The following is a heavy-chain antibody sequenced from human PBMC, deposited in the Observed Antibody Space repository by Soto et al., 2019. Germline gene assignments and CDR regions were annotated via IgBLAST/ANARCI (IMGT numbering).Heavy chain of an antibody. CDR2: IIPIFGTA. D-gene: IGHD5-12*01. CDR3: ERGEDIVALTPDHYYYGMDV. Sequence: SVKVSCKASGGTFSSYAISWVRQAPGQGLEWMGGIIPIFGTANYAQKFQGRVTITADKSTSTAYMELSSLRSEDTAVYYCERGEDIVALTPDHYYYGMDVWGQGATVTVSS. J-gene: IGHJ6*02. V-gene: IGHV1-69*06. CDR1: GGTFSSYA.